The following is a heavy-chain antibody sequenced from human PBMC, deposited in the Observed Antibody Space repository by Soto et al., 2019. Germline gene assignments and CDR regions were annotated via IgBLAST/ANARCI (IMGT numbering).Heavy chain of an antibody. CDR2: ISSSSSYI. CDR1: GFTFSSYS. V-gene: IGHV3-21*01. CDR3: ARQVPKVVVVVAAPTPFDY. Sequence: PGGCLRLSCAASGFTFSSYSTNWVRQAPGKGLEWVSSISSSSSYIYYADSVKGRFTISRDNAKNSLYLQMNSLRAEDTAVYYCARQVPKVVVVVAAPTPFDYWGQGTLVTVSS. D-gene: IGHD2-15*01. J-gene: IGHJ4*02.